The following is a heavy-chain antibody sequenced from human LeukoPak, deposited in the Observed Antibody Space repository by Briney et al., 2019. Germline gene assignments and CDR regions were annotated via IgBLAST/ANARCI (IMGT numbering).Heavy chain of an antibody. CDR3: ARGRFNYDNSGYSSFYH. Sequence: GGSQRLSCVASGFTFSDYYMSWIRQAPGKGLEWVSFISRSGSDIHYADSVKGRFTISRDNAKNSVYLQMNSLRAEDTAVYYCARGRFNYDNSGYSSFYHWGQGTLVTVSS. CDR2: ISRSGSDI. D-gene: IGHD3-22*01. J-gene: IGHJ4*02. V-gene: IGHV3-11*04. CDR1: GFTFSDYY.